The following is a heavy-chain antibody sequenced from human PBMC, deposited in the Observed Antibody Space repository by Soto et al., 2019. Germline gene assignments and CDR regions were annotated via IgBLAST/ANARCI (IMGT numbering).Heavy chain of an antibody. CDR3: ARVWCGGDCRWYGIDV. V-gene: IGHV1-69*06. CDR1: GGTFSSYA. Sequence: QVQLVQSGAEVKKPGSSVKVSCKASGGTFSSYAISWVRQAPGQGLEWMGGIIPIFATAQYAQKFQGRVTITADKSTSTAYMELCSLSSEDTAVYYCARVWCGGDCRWYGIDVWGQGTTVTV. D-gene: IGHD2-21*02. J-gene: IGHJ6*02. CDR2: IIPIFATA.